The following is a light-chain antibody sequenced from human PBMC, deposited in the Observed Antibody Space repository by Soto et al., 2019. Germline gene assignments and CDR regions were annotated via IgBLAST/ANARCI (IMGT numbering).Light chain of an antibody. CDR1: SSDVGSYNL. CDR3: CSYAGSSTYV. Sequence: QSALTQPASVSGSPGQSITISCTGTSSDVGSYNLVSWYQQHPGKARKLMIYEVSKRPSGVSNRFSGSKSGNTAPLTISGLQAEDEADYYCCSYAGSSTYVFGTGTKLTVL. CDR2: EVS. V-gene: IGLV2-23*02. J-gene: IGLJ1*01.